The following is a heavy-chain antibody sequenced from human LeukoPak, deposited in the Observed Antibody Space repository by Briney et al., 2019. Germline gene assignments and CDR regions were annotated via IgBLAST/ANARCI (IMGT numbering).Heavy chain of an antibody. CDR2: IYYNERT. CDR3: ARRNKYDFWTGYYRGYFDY. D-gene: IGHD3-3*01. V-gene: IGHV4-39*01. Sequence: SETLSLTRTVSGGSISSSSYYWGWIRQPPGKGLEWIGSIYYNERTYHNPSLKSRVTISADTSKNQISLRLNSVTAADTAVYYCARRNKYDFWTGYYRGYFDYWGQGALVTVSS. J-gene: IGHJ4*02. CDR1: GGSISSSSYY.